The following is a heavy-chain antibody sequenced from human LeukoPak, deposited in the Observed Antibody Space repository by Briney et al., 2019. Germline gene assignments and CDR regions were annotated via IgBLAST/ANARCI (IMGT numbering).Heavy chain of an antibody. CDR1: GFTFSDYS. CDR2: ISSSGSTI. D-gene: IGHD3-10*02. J-gene: IGHJ6*04. V-gene: IGHV3-48*04. Sequence: PGGPLRLSCAASGFTFSDYSMNWVRQTPRKGLEWVSYISSSGSTIYYADSVKGRFTISRDNAKNSLYLQMNSLRAEDTAVYYCAELGITMIGGVWGKGTTVTISS. CDR3: AELGITMIGGV.